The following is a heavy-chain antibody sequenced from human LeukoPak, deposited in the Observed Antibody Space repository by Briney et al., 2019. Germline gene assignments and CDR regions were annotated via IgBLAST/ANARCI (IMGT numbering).Heavy chain of an antibody. CDR1: GASINNYY. D-gene: IGHD3-22*01. J-gene: IGHJ4*02. Sequence: SETLSLTCTVSGASINNYYWTWIRQPPGKGLEWIGYSGNTNYNPSLKGRVTISVDTSKNQFSLKLSSVTAADTAVYYCANRGGTTFYDSSGYLFDYWGQGTLVTVSS. CDR2: SGNT. CDR3: ANRGGTTFYDSSGYLFDY. V-gene: IGHV4-59*12.